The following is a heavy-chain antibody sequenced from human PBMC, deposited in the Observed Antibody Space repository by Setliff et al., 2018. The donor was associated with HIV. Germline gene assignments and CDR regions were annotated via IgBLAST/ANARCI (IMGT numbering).Heavy chain of an antibody. CDR1: GYTFTSYP. V-gene: IGHV1-46*01. D-gene: IGHD6-19*01. Sequence: ASVKVSCKASGYTFTSYPMHWVRQAPGQGLVWMGVINTSGGSAGYAEKFRGRVTMTRDTSTSTVYMDLRNLRSEDTAVYYCARNQGDSSGWYAGDYWGHGTLVTVSS. J-gene: IGHJ4*01. CDR3: ARNQGDSSGWYAGDY. CDR2: INTSGGSA.